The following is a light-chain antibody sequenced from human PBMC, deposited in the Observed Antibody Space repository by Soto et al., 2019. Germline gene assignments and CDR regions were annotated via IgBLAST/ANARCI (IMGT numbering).Light chain of an antibody. J-gene: IGKJ2*01. Sequence: EIVMTQSPATLSVSPGERATLSCRASQSVSSTLAWYQQKFGQAPRLLIYGASTRDTGIPARFSGSGSGTEFTLTINSLQSEDFAVYYCHQYNNWPPYTFGHGNKLESK. V-gene: IGKV3-15*01. CDR1: QSVSST. CDR2: GAS. CDR3: HQYNNWPPYT.